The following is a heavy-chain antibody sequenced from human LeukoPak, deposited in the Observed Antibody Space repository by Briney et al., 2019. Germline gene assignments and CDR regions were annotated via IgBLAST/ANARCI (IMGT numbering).Heavy chain of an antibody. D-gene: IGHD4-23*01. J-gene: IGHJ4*02. Sequence: GGSLRLSCAASGFTFSSYAMHWVRQAPGKGLEWVAVISYDGSNKYYADSVKGRFTISRDNSKNTMYLQMNSLRDEDTAVYYCAKGSATTVVTIDYWGQGTLVTVSS. V-gene: IGHV3-30-3*01. CDR1: GFTFSSYA. CDR3: AKGSATTVVTIDY. CDR2: ISYDGSNK.